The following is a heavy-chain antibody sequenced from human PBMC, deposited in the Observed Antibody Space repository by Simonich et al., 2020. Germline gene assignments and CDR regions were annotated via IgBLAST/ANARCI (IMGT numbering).Heavy chain of an antibody. CDR1: GYTFTSYG. V-gene: IGHV1-18*01. Sequence: QVQLVQSGAEVKKPGASVKVSCTASGYTFTSYGISWVQQAPAQGREWMGWISAYHGNTNYAQKLQGRVTMTTDTSKSTAYRELRSLRSDDTAVYYCARASRGTWWYYYFDYWGQGTLVTVSS. D-gene: IGHD2-15*01. CDR2: ISAYHGNT. CDR3: ARASRGTWWYYYFDY. J-gene: IGHJ4*02.